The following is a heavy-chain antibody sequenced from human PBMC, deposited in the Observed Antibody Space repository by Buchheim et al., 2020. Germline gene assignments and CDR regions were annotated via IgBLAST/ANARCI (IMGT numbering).Heavy chain of an antibody. CDR1: GFTFSSYG. CDR3: IVLMVYASFDY. D-gene: IGHD2-8*01. Sequence: QVQLVESGGGVVQPGRSLRLSCAASGFTFSSYGMHWVRQAPGKGLEWVAVIPYDGSNKYYADSVKGRFTISRDNSKNTLYLQMNSLRAEDTAVYYCIVLMVYASFDYWGQGTL. CDR2: IPYDGSNK. J-gene: IGHJ4*02. V-gene: IGHV3-30*03.